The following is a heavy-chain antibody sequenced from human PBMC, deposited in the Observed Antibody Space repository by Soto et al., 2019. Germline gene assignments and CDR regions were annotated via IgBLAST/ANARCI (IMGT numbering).Heavy chain of an antibody. CDR2: IDHTGRT. Sequence: TLSLTCAVYGGSFNPYHWSFIRQPPGKRLEWIGEIDHTGRTNYNPSVKGRVTMSVDTSKNQFSLNLRSVTAADTAVYFCARSMNDHNHHHWGFDSWGQGTLVTVSS. V-gene: IGHV4-34*01. J-gene: IGHJ5*01. CDR3: ARSMNDHNHHHWGFDS. CDR1: GGSFNPYH. D-gene: IGHD7-27*01.